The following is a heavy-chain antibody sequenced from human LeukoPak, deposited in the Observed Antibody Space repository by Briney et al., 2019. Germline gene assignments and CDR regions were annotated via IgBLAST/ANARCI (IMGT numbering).Heavy chain of an antibody. V-gene: IGHV3-15*01. CDR3: TTNVLRWELFDY. D-gene: IGHD1-26*01. CDR1: GFTFRNAW. CDR2: IRSETDDGTT. J-gene: IGHJ4*02. Sequence: GGSLRLSCTASGFTFRNAWMSWVRQAPGKGLEWVGRIRSETDDGTTDYAAPVKGRVTISRDDSKNTLYLQMNNLNTEDTAVYYCTTNVLRWELFDYWGQGTLVTVS.